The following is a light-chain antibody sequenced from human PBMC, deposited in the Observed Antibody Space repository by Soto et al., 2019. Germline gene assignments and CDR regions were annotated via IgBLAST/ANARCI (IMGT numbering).Light chain of an antibody. V-gene: IGKV3-20*01. CDR2: GAS. J-gene: IGKJ1*01. CDR3: QQYHSWPPRT. Sequence: EIVLPRSPGTLSLSPGERATLSCRARQSVSSSYLAWYRQKPGQAPRLLIYGASSRATGIPDRFSGSGSGTDFTLTISSLQSEDFAVYYCQQYHSWPPRTFGQGTKVDIK. CDR1: QSVSSSY.